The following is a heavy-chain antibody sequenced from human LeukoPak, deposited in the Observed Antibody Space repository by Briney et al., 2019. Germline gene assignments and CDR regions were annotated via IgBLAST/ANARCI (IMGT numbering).Heavy chain of an antibody. J-gene: IGHJ4*02. Sequence: GGSLRLSCAASGFIFSSYGMHWVRQAPGKGLEWVAVIRYDGTDKYYAGSVTGRFTISRDNSKNSLYLQMNSLRAEDTAVYYCAKSIAVAGFAGGRTFDYWGQGTLVIVSS. CDR3: AKSIAVAGFAGGRTFDY. CDR1: GFIFSSYG. CDR2: IRYDGTDK. D-gene: IGHD6-19*01. V-gene: IGHV3-30*02.